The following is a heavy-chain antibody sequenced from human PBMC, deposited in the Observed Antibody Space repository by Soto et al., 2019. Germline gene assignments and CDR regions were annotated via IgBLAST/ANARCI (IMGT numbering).Heavy chain of an antibody. CDR1: GFTFSAYY. Sequence: QVQLVQSGAEVKKPRASVKVSCKASGFTFSAYYIYWVRQAPGQGLEWIGWINPNSGGTNNAQKFQGRVTMTRDTSTSTVYMELSALIPDDTAVYYCARSLLDEYSSSWRSAYYGMDVWGQGTTVTVSS. D-gene: IGHD6-13*01. CDR3: ARSLLDEYSSSWRSAYYGMDV. V-gene: IGHV1-2*02. J-gene: IGHJ6*02. CDR2: INPNSGGT.